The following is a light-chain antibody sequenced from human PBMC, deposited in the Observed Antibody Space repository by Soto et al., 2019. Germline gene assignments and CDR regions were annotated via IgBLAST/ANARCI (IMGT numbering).Light chain of an antibody. V-gene: IGLV2-23*02. Sequence: LTQPASVSGSPGQSITISCTGTSSDVGSYNLVSWYQHHPGKAPKLMIYEVSKRPSGVSNRFSGSKSGNTASLTISGLQAEEEADYYCCSYAGSSTFPYVFGTGTKVTVL. CDR2: EVS. CDR3: CSYAGSSTFPYV. CDR1: SSDVGSYNL. J-gene: IGLJ1*01.